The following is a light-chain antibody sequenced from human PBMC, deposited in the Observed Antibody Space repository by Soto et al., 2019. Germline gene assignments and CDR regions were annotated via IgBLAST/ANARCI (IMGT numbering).Light chain of an antibody. Sequence: EIVLTQSPATLSLSPGVRATLSCRASPSVTNFLAWYQQKPGQAPTLLIYGAFNRATGIPARFSGSGSGTDFTLTISSLAPEDSAVYDCQQRNVWPPVTFGQGTRLEIK. CDR2: GAF. CDR1: PSVTNF. J-gene: IGKJ5*01. CDR3: QQRNVWPPVT. V-gene: IGKV3-11*01.